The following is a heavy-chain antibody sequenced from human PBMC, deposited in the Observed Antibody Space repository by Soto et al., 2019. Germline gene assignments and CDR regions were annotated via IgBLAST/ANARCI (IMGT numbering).Heavy chain of an antibody. CDR1: GYTLISYG. V-gene: IGHV1-18*01. Sequence: ASVKVSCKASGYTLISYGITWVRQAPGQGLEWMGGISAYSSNTHYAQKFQGRVTMTTDASTSTAYMELRSLTSDDTAAYYCARRTSEYYYYYGMDVWGQGTTVTVSS. D-gene: IGHD2-2*01. CDR3: ARRTSEYYYYYGMDV. CDR2: ISAYSSNT. J-gene: IGHJ6*02.